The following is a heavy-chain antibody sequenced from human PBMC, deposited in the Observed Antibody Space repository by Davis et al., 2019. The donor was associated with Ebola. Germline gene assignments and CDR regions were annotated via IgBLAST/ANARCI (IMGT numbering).Heavy chain of an antibody. Sequence: GESLKISCAASGFTFDDYGMSWVRQAPGKGLEWVSGINWNGGSTGYADSVKGRFTISRDNAKNTLYLQMNSLRAEDTAVYYCARAIAARPHYYYGMDVWGQGTTVTVSS. D-gene: IGHD6-6*01. V-gene: IGHV3-20*04. CDR1: GFTFDDYG. CDR3: ARAIAARPHYYYGMDV. CDR2: INWNGGST. J-gene: IGHJ6*02.